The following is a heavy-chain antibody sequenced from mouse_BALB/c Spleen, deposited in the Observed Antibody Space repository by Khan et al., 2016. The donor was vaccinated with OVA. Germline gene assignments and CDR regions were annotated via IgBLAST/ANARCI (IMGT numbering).Heavy chain of an antibody. Sequence: QVRLQQSGAELVRPGVSVKISCKGSGYTFTDFAMHWVKQSHAKSLEWIGVISTYYGDATNNQKFKGKATMTVDKSSSTAYMELARLTSEDSAIYYCVSVSGISRFAYWGQGTLVAVSA. CDR3: VSVSGISRFAY. J-gene: IGHJ3*01. CDR1: GYTFTDFA. D-gene: IGHD1-3*01. V-gene: IGHV1S137*01. CDR2: ISTYYGDA.